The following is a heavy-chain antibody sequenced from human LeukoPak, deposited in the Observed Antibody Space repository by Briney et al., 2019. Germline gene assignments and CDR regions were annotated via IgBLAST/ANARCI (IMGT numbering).Heavy chain of an antibody. CDR1: GYTFTSYG. Sequence: ASVKVSCEASGYTFTSYGISWVRQAPGQGLEWMGWISAYNGNTNYAQKLQGRVTMTTDTSTSTAYMELRSLRSDDTAVYYCAREGKDYYDSSGYYGNNWFDPWGQGTLVTVSS. V-gene: IGHV1-18*01. J-gene: IGHJ5*02. CDR2: ISAYNGNT. D-gene: IGHD3-22*01. CDR3: AREGKDYYDSSGYYGNNWFDP.